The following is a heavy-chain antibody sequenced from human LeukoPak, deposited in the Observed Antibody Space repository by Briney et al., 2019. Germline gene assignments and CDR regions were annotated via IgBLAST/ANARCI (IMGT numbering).Heavy chain of an antibody. CDR3: ARVRGGYDRFYYYYYYMDV. J-gene: IGHJ6*03. CDR1: GYTFTRYY. V-gene: IGHV1-69*06. CDR2: IIPIFGTA. D-gene: IGHD5-12*01. Sequence: SVKVSCKASGYTFTRYYMHWVRQAPGQGLEWMGGIIPIFGTANYAQKFQGRVTITPDKSTSTAYMELSSLRSEDTAVYYCARVRGGYDRFYYYYYYMDVWGKGTTVTVSS.